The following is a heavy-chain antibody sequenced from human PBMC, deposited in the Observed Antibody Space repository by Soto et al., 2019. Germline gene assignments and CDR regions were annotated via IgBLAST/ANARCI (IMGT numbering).Heavy chain of an antibody. V-gene: IGHV4-34*01. J-gene: IGHJ6*02. CDR2: ITHAGRT. D-gene: IGHD3-10*01. CDR1: GGSFSGYF. CDR3: ARVGTTVRGVVYYYYGMDV. Sequence: QVQLQQWGAGLLKPSETLSLTCAVYGGSFSGYFWSWIRQPPGKWLEWIGEITHAGRTNYNPSLWSRVTISLDPSKNQFSLSLRSVTAADTAVYFCARVGTTVRGVVYYYYGMDVWGQGTTVTVSS.